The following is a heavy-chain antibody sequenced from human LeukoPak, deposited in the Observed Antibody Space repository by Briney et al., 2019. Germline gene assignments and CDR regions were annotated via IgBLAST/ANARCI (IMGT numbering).Heavy chain of an antibody. J-gene: IGHJ4*02. V-gene: IGHV4-39*01. CDR2: IYYSGSP. D-gene: IGHD3-22*01. Sequence: SETLSLTCTVCGASISSSSYYWGWIRQPPGKGLERIGSIYYSGSPYYNPSLKSRVTISVDTSKNQFSLKLSSGTAADTAVYYCARHSHYYDMDYWGQGTLVTVSS. CDR1: GASISSSSYY. CDR3: ARHSHYYDMDY.